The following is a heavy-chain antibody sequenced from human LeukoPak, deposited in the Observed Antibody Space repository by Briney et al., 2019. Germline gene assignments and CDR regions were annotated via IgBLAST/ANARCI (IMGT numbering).Heavy chain of an antibody. CDR1: GGSINSYY. Sequence: PSETLSLTCTVSGGSINSYYWSWIRPPPGKGLEWIEYIYYSGSTNYNPSLKSRVTISVDTSKNQFSLKLSSVTAADTAVYYCARRRYFDLWGRGTLVTVSS. V-gene: IGHV4-59*12. CDR2: IYYSGST. J-gene: IGHJ2*01. CDR3: ARRRYFDL.